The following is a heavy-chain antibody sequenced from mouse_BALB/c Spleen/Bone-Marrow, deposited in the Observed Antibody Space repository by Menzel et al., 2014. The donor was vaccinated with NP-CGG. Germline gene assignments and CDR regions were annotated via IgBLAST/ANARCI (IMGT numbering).Heavy chain of an antibody. CDR1: GFTFSNYG. Sequence: DVQLVESGGGLVQPGGSLKLSCAASGFTFSNYGMSWVRQTPDKRLELVATINSNGGSTYYPDSVKGRFTISRDNAKNTLYLQMSSLKSEHTAMYYCARENYRYFYAMDYWGQGTSVTVSS. D-gene: IGHD2-14*01. V-gene: IGHV5-6-3*01. CDR3: ARENYRYFYAMDY. J-gene: IGHJ4*01. CDR2: INSNGGST.